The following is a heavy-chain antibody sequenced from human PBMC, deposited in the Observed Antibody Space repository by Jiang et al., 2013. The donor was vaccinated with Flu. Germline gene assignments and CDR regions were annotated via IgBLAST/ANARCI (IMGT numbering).Heavy chain of an antibody. CDR1: GFTLSSYW. Sequence: PGGSLRLSCAASGFTLSSYWMYWVRQGPGQGLVCVSRINTDGSITTYADSVKGRFTISRDNAKNTLFLQMNSLRAEDTAVHYCARDYGMDVWGQGTTVTVSS. CDR2: INTDGSIT. CDR3: ARDYGMDV. J-gene: IGHJ6*02. V-gene: IGHV3-74*01.